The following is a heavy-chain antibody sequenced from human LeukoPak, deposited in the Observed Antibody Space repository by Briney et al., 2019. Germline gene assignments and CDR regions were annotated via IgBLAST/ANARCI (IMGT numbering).Heavy chain of an antibody. Sequence: GGSLRLSCAASGFTFDDYAMHWVRQAPGKGLEWVSLISWDGGSTYYADSVKGRFTISGDNSKNSLYLQMNSLRAEDTALYYCAKDITAAAGTSGSWGYFQHWGQGTLVTVSS. CDR1: GFTFDDYA. V-gene: IGHV3-43D*03. D-gene: IGHD6-13*01. J-gene: IGHJ1*01. CDR2: ISWDGGST. CDR3: AKDITAAAGTSGSWGYFQH.